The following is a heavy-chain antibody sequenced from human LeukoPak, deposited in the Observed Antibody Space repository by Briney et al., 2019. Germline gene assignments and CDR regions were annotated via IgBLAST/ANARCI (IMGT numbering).Heavy chain of an antibody. Sequence: GGSLRLSCAASGFTFDDYAMHWVRQAPGKGLEWVSGISWNSGSIGYADSVKGRFTISRDNAKNSLYLQMNSLRAEDTAVYYCARSPYGISGYFDRYFDYWGQGTLVTVSS. CDR3: ARSPYGISGYFDRYFDY. V-gene: IGHV3-9*01. J-gene: IGHJ4*02. D-gene: IGHD3-22*01. CDR2: ISWNSGSI. CDR1: GFTFDDYA.